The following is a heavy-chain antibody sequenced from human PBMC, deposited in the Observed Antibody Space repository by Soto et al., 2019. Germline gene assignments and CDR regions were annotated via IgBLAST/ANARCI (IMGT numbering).Heavy chain of an antibody. CDR2: IYYSGST. D-gene: IGHD3-10*01. CDR3: AISGAFGTMVRGVSSWFDP. Sequence: SETLSLTCTVSGGSISSYYWSWIRQPPGKGLEWIGYIYYSGSTNYNPSLKSRVTISVDTSKNQFSLKLSSVTAADTAVYYCAISGAFGTMVRGVSSWFDPWGQGTLVTVSS. CDR1: GGSISSYY. V-gene: IGHV4-59*01. J-gene: IGHJ5*02.